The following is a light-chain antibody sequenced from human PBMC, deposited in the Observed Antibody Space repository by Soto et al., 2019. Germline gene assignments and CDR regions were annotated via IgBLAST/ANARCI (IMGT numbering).Light chain of an antibody. V-gene: IGKV3-20*01. J-gene: IGKJ2*01. CDR1: QSVSNNY. CDR3: QQYGGSPYT. Sequence: EIVLTQSPGTLPLSPGERVTLSCRASQSVSNNYLAWYQHKRGQAPRLLIYGASSRATGIPDRFSGGGSGTDFTLTISRLEPEDFAVYYCQQYGGSPYTFGQGTKLEIK. CDR2: GAS.